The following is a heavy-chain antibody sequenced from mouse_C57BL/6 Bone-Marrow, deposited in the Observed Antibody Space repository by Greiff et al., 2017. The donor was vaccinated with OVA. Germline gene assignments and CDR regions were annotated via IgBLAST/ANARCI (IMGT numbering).Heavy chain of an antibody. J-gene: IGHJ3*01. D-gene: IGHD2-5*01. CDR3: ARHYSNYRAWFAY. V-gene: IGHV5-12*01. CDR1: GFTFSDYY. CDR2: ISNGGGST. Sequence: EVKLMESGGGLVQPGGSLKLSCAASGFTFSDYYMYWVRQTPEKRLEWVAYISNGGGSTYYPDTVKGRFTISRDNAKNTLYLQMSRLKSEDTAMYYCARHYSNYRAWFAYWGQGTLVTVSA.